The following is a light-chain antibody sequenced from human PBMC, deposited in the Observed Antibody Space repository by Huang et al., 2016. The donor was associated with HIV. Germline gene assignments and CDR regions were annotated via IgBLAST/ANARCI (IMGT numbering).Light chain of an antibody. CDR1: QSIRNY. CDR3: QQSFTTLT. J-gene: IGKJ4*01. CDR2: AAS. Sequence: DIQMTQSPSSLSASVGDRVTITCRASQSIRNYLHWYQQKPGKAPKLLIYAASSLQSGVPSRFSGSGSGTDFTLTISSLQPEDFATYYCQQSFTTLTFGGGTKVEI. V-gene: IGKV1-39*01.